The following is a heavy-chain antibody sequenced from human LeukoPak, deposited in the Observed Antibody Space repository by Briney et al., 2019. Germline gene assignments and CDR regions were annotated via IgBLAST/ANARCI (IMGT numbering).Heavy chain of an antibody. CDR3: AKLDHYYDSSGFDY. J-gene: IGHJ4*02. CDR1: GFTFSSYW. CDR2: ISGSGGST. V-gene: IGHV3-23*01. Sequence: GGSLRLSCAASGFTFSSYWMNWVRQAPGKGLEWVSAISGSGGSTYYADSVKGRFTISRDNSKNTLYLQMNSLRAEDTAVYYCAKLDHYYDSSGFDYWGQGTLVTVSS. D-gene: IGHD3-22*01.